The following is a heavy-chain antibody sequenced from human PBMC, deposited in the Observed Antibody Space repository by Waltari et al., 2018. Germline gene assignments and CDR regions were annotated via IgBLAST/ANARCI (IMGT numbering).Heavy chain of an antibody. Sequence: EVQLVESGGGLVKPGGSLKLSCAASGFTFISYLMNWVLLDTGKGLELVSSSSSSSSYIYYADSVKGRFTISRDNAKNSLYLQMNSLRAEDTAVYYCARDDRWELLSYFDYWGQGTLVTVSS. CDR3: ARDDRWELLSYFDY. V-gene: IGHV3-21*01. D-gene: IGHD1-26*01. J-gene: IGHJ4*02. CDR1: GFTFISYL. CDR2: SSSSSSYI.